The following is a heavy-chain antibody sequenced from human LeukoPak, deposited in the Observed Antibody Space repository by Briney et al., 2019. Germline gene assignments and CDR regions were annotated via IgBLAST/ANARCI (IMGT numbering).Heavy chain of an antibody. CDR2: RSNDGTKI. V-gene: IGHV3-30*03. D-gene: IGHD6-13*01. Sequence: GGSLRLSCPASGLTFSSYGIHWVRQVPGKGLEWVASRSNDGTKIYYVDSVKGRFTIYRDKATNSLFLQMNSLRAEDTAMYYCARDKGIAALHTVGHFDNWGQGTLVTVSS. J-gene: IGHJ4*02. CDR1: GLTFSSYG. CDR3: ARDKGIAALHTVGHFDN.